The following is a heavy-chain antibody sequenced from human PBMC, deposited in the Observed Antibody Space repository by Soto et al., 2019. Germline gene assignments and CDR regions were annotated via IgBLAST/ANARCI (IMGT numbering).Heavy chain of an antibody. CDR1: GFTFSSYS. V-gene: IGHV3-21*01. CDR3: ARTIFGGPQGWFDP. J-gene: IGHJ5*02. Sequence: PGGSLRLSCAASGFTFSSYSMNWVRQAPGKGLEWVSSISSSSSYIYYADSVKGRFTISRDNAKNSLYLQMNSLRAEDTAVYYCARTIFGGPQGWFDPWGQGTLVTVSS. CDR2: ISSSSSYI. D-gene: IGHD3-3*02.